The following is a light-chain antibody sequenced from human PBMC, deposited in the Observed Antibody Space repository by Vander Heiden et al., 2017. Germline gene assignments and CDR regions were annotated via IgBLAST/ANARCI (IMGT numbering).Light chain of an antibody. CDR3: MQALQTPPT. CDR2: LGS. CDR1: QSLLLRNRYNY. Sequence: DIVMTQSPLSLPVTPGEPASISCRSSQSLLLRNRYNYLDWYLQKPGQSPKLLIYLGSNRASGVPDRFSGSGSGTDFTLTISRVEAEDVGVYFCMQALQTPPTFGGGTKVEIK. V-gene: IGKV2-28*01. J-gene: IGKJ4*01.